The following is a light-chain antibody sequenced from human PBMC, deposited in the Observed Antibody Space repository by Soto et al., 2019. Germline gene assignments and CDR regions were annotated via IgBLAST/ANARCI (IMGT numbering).Light chain of an antibody. CDR1: SSNIGNNY. V-gene: IGLV1-51*02. J-gene: IGLJ1*01. CDR2: ENN. CDR3: GTWDSSLSAYV. Sequence: QSVLTQPPSVSAAPGQKVTISCSGSSSNIGNNYVSWYQQLPGTAPKLLIYENNKRPSGIPDRLSGSKSGTSATLGITGLQTGDEADYYCGTWDSSLSAYVFGTGTRSPS.